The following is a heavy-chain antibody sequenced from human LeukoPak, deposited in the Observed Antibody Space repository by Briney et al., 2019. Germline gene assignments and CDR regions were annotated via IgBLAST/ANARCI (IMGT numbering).Heavy chain of an antibody. CDR2: IFPSGSNT. Sequence: ASVKVSCKTSGYTFTDYYIHWVRQAPGQGLAWMGIIFPSGSNTNYAQRFQGRITMTRDTSTTTVFMELTGLTSEDTAVYFRVREQSGGTFDYWGQGTLVTVSS. CDR1: GYTFTDYY. CDR3: VREQSGGTFDY. D-gene: IGHD1-26*01. V-gene: IGHV1-46*01. J-gene: IGHJ4*02.